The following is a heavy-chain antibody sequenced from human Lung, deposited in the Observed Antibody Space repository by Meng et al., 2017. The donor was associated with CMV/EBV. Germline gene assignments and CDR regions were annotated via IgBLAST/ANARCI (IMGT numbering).Heavy chain of an antibody. Sequence: GESXKISXAASGFTFSSYSMNWVRQAPGKGLEWVSSISSSSSYIYYADSVKGRFTISRDNAKNSLDLQMNSLRAEDTAVYYCARVLFMGSYYVDYWGQRTLVTVSS. V-gene: IGHV3-21*01. CDR3: ARVLFMGSYYVDY. CDR1: GFTFSSYS. CDR2: ISSSSSYI. D-gene: IGHD3-10*01. J-gene: IGHJ4*02.